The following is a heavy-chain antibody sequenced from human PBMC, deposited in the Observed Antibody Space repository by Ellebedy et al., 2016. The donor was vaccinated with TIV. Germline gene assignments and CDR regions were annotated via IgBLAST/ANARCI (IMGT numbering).Heavy chain of an antibody. J-gene: IGHJ6*02. CDR1: GGSLSGYY. CDR2: IVHTGAT. V-gene: IGHV4-34*01. D-gene: IGHD6-19*01. Sequence: MPSETLSLTCAVSGGSLSGYYWSWIRQPPGKGLEWIGEIVHTGATNYNPSLKSRVSISQDTSTSQFSLQLSSVAAADTAVYYCARGRPAVVGALNYGLDVWGQGTTVTVSS. CDR3: ARGRPAVVGALNYGLDV.